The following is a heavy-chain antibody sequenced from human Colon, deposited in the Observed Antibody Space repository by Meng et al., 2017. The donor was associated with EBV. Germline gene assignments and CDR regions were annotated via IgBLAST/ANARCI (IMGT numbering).Heavy chain of an antibody. V-gene: IGHV4-34*01. D-gene: IGHD2-15*01. CDR2: MNQSGST. CDR3: ARAWGYCSSGSCRTG. Sequence: QVQLAQWGAGLLKPSETLSLTCAVYGGPSSNFYWSWIRQPSGKGLEWIGEMNQSGSTNYNPSLKSRVTISVDASKNQFSLKLSSVTAADTAVYYCARAWGYCSSGSCRTGWGQGTLVTVSS. CDR1: GGPSSNFY. J-gene: IGHJ4*02.